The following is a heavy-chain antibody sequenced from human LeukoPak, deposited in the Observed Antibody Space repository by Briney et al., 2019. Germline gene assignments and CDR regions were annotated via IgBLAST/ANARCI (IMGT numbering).Heavy chain of an antibody. CDR2: IYYSGST. CDR3: ARVGYSYVINDWSRTGLGAYPTKYYYHMDV. CDR1: AGSISSHY. J-gene: IGHJ6*03. V-gene: IGHV4-59*11. D-gene: IGHD5-18*01. Sequence: SETLSLTCTVSAGSISSHYWSWIRQPPGKGLEWIGYIYYSGSTDYNPSLKSRVTISGDTSKNQFSLKLSSVTAADTAVYFCARVGYSYVINDWSRTGLGAYPTKYYYHMDVWGKGTTVTVSS.